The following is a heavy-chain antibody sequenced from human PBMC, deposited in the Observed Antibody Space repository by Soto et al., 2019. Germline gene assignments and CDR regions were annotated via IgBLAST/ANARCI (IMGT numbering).Heavy chain of an antibody. D-gene: IGHD2-15*01. Sequence: SVKVSCKASGGTFSSYAISWVRQAPGQGLEWMGGIIPIFGTANYAQKFQGRVTITADESTSTAYMELSSLRSEDTAVYYCAKSATGYYYYGMDVWGQGTTATVSS. CDR3: AKSATGYYYYGMDV. CDR1: GGTFSSYA. J-gene: IGHJ6*02. V-gene: IGHV1-69*13. CDR2: IIPIFGTA.